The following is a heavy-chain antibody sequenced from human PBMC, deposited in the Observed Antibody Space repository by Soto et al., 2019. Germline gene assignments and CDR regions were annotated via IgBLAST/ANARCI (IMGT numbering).Heavy chain of an antibody. CDR1: GYTFTSYG. CDR2: IRAYNGNT. V-gene: IGHV1-18*01. Sequence: QVQLVQSGAEVKKPGASVKVSCKASGYTFTSYGISGVRQAPGQGLEWMGWIRAYNGNTNYSQKPQGRVTMTTDPPTSTAYMELRSLRSDDTAVYYGAASGSSSSGHGAFAYWGQGTLVTVSS. J-gene: IGHJ4*02. D-gene: IGHD6-6*01. CDR3: AASGSSSSGHGAFAY.